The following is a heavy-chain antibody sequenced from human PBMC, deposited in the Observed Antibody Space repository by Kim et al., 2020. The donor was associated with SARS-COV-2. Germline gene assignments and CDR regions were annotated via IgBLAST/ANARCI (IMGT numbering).Heavy chain of an antibody. CDR3: AGEDSSSLRMYYDYGMDV. Sequence: LKSRVTISVDTSKNQFSLKLSSVTAADTAVYYCAGEDSSSLRMYYDYGMDVWGQGTTVTVSS. J-gene: IGHJ6*02. V-gene: IGHV4-39*02. D-gene: IGHD6-13*01.